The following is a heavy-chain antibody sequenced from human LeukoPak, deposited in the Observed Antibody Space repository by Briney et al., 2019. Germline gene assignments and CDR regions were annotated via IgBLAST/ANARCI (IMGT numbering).Heavy chain of an antibody. V-gene: IGHV3-48*01. CDR2: LSRSGLTI. Sequence: GGSLRLSCSGSGFTLSNYELNWVRQAPGKGLEWVSYLSRSGLTIYYTESVKGRFTISRDNAKTSLYLQMNSLRAEDTAVYYCARSSREPRGYAPWELMPPFDYWGQGTLVTVSS. CDR3: ARSSREPRGYAPWELMPPFDY. CDR1: GFTLSNYE. D-gene: IGHD4-23*01. J-gene: IGHJ4*02.